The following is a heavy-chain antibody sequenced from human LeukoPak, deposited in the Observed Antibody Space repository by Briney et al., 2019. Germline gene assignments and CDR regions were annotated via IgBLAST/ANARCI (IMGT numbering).Heavy chain of an antibody. CDR3: ARDWYYGDGYFDY. V-gene: IGHV1-2*02. CDR2: INPSSGGT. Sequence: GASVKVSCTASGYTFTGYYMHWVRQAPGQGLEWMGWINPSSGGTNYAQKFQGRVTLTRDTSISTAYMELSRLRSDDTAVYYCARDWYYGDGYFDYWGQGTLVTVSS. CDR1: GYTFTGYY. J-gene: IGHJ4*02. D-gene: IGHD4-17*01.